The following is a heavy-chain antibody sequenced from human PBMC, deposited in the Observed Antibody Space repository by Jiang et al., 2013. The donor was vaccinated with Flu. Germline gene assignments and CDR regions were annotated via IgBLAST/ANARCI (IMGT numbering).Heavy chain of an antibody. CDR1: GGSISSGGYS. D-gene: IGHD6-13*01. CDR2: IYYSGST. J-gene: IGHJ4*02. CDR3: ARVTAAAGFDY. Sequence: GSGLVKPSQTLSLTCAVSGGSISSGGYSWSWIRQPPGKGLEWIGYIYYSGSTYYNPSLKSRVTISVDTSKNQFSLKLSSVTAADTAVYYCARVTAAAGFDYWGQGTLVTVSS. V-gene: IGHV4-30-4*07.